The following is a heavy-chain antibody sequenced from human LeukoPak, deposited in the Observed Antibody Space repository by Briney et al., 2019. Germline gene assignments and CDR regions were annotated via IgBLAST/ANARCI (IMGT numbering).Heavy chain of an antibody. Sequence: SETLSLTCAVSGGSISSGGYSWSWIRQPPGKGLEWIGYIYHSGSTHYNPSLKSRVTISVDRSKNQFSLKLSSVTAADTAVYYCARDRGSSGGNAFDIWGQGTMVTVSS. J-gene: IGHJ3*02. D-gene: IGHD2-15*01. CDR1: GGSISSGGYS. CDR2: IYHSGST. V-gene: IGHV4-30-2*01. CDR3: ARDRGSSGGNAFDI.